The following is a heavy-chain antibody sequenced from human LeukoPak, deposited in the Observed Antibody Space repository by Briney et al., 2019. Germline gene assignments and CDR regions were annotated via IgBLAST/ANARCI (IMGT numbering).Heavy chain of an antibody. CDR3: ARVPRGWFDP. V-gene: IGHV4-34*01. CDR1: GGSFSGYY. Sequence: SETLSLTCAVYGGSFSGYYWSWIRQPPGKGLEWIGETNHSGSTNYNPSLKSRVTISVVTSKNQFSLKLSSVTAADTAVYYCARVPRGWFDPWGQGTLVTVSS. D-gene: IGHD3-10*01. CDR2: TNHSGST. J-gene: IGHJ5*02.